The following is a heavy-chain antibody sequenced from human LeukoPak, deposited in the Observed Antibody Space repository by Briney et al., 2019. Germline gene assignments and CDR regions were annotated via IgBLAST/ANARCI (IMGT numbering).Heavy chain of an antibody. CDR3: AADPPDNIVATINDAFDI. CDR2: IVVGSGNT. J-gene: IGHJ3*02. D-gene: IGHD5-12*01. V-gene: IGHV1-58*02. Sequence: SVKVSCKASGFTFTSSAMQWVRQARGQRLEWIGWIVVGSGNTNYAQKFQERVTITRDMSTSTAYMQLSSLRSEDTAVYYCAADPPDNIVATINDAFDIWGQGTMVTVSS. CDR1: GFTFTSSA.